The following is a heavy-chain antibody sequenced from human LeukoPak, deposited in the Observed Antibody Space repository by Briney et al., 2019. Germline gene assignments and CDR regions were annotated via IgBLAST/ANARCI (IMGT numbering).Heavy chain of an antibody. V-gene: IGHV4-31*03. CDR3: ARGFSFYSSWFDP. CDR1: GGSISSGGYY. D-gene: IGHD4-11*01. CDR2: IYYSGST. Sequence: PSETLSLTCTVSGGSISSGGYYWSWIRQHPGKGLEWIGYIYYSGSTYYNPSLKSRVTISVDTSKNQFSLKLSSVTAADTAVYYCARGFSFYSSWFDPWGQGTLVTVSS. J-gene: IGHJ5*02.